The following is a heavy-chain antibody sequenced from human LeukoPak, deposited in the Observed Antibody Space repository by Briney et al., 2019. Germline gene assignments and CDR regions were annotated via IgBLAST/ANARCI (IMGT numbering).Heavy chain of an antibody. Sequence: SETLSLTCTVSGGSISSSSYYWGWIRQPPGKGLEWIGSIYYSGSTYYNPSLKSRVTISVDTSKNQFSLKLSSVTAADTAVYYCARHLLAWPGYYGSSGYYFSWFDPWGQGTLVTVSS. CDR3: ARHLLAWPGYYGSSGYYFSWFDP. CDR1: GGSISSSSYY. D-gene: IGHD3-22*01. CDR2: IYYSGST. V-gene: IGHV4-39*01. J-gene: IGHJ5*02.